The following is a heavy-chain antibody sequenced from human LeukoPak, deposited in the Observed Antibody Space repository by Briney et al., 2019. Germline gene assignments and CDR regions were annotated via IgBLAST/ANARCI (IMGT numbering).Heavy chain of an antibody. V-gene: IGHV3-21*01. CDR3: ASLNRADCSSTSCHTHY. D-gene: IGHD2-2*01. CDR1: GFTFSNYS. J-gene: IGHJ4*02. Sequence: GGSLRLSCAASGFTFSNYSMNWVRQAPGKGLEWVSSISSSSSYIYYADSVKGRFTISRDNAKNLLYLQMNSLRAEDTALYYCASLNRADCSSTSCHTHYWGQGTLVTVSS. CDR2: ISSSSSYI.